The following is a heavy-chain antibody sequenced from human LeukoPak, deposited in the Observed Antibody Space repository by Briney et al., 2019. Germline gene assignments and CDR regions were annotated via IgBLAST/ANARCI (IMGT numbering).Heavy chain of an antibody. CDR3: ARRYCSGGSCSYVDY. CDR1: GYSFTSYW. J-gene: IGHJ4*02. CDR2: IYPGDSDT. Sequence: GESLKISCKGSGYSFTSYWIGWVRPMPGKGLEWMGLIYPGDSDTRYSPSFQGQVTISADKSISTAYLQWSSLKASDTAMYYCARRYCSGGSCSYVDYWGQGTLVTVSS. V-gene: IGHV5-51*01. D-gene: IGHD2-15*01.